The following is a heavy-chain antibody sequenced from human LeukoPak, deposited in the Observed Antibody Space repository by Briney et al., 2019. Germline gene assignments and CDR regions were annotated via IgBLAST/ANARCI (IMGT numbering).Heavy chain of an antibody. CDR3: AKDRGIRYDYVWGSYRTTPPDY. CDR1: GFTFSSYG. Sequence: GGSLRLSCAASGFTFSSYGMHWVRQAPGKGLELVAFIRYDGSNKYYADSVKGRFTISRDNSKNTLYLQMNSLRAEDTAVYYCAKDRGIRYDYVWGSYRTTPPDYWGQGTLVTVSS. J-gene: IGHJ4*02. V-gene: IGHV3-30*02. D-gene: IGHD3-16*02. CDR2: IRYDGSNK.